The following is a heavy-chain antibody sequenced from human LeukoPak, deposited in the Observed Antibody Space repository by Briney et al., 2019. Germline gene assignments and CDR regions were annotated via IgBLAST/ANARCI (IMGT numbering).Heavy chain of an antibody. CDR3: VRDWLSSCDY. CDR1: GFTFSNYW. V-gene: IGHV3-74*01. CDR2: IRSDGRST. J-gene: IGHJ4*02. Sequence: PGGSLRLSCAAFGFTFSNYWMDWVRQAPGKGLVWVSSIRSDGRSTNYADSVKGRFTISRDKAKNTLFLQMNSLRAEDTPVYYCVRDWLSSCDYWPQRTGVTVSS. D-gene: IGHD3-9*01.